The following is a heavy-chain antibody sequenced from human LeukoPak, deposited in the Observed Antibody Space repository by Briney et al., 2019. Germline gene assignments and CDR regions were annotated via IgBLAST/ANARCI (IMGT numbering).Heavy chain of an antibody. J-gene: IGHJ6*02. D-gene: IGHD3-3*01. V-gene: IGHV1-46*01. CDR3: ARDFDYDFWSGYSVGMSPLNYGMDV. CDR1: GYTFTSYY. Sequence: GASVKVSCKASGYTFTSYYMHWVRQAPGQGLEWMGIINPSGGSTSYAQKFQGRVTMTRDTSTSTVYMELSSLRSEDTAVYYCARDFDYDFWSGYSVGMSPLNYGMDVWGQGTTVTVSS. CDR2: INPSGGST.